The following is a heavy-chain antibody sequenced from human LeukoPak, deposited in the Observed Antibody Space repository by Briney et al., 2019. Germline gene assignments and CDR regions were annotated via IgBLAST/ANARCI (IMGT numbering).Heavy chain of an antibody. CDR1: GGSISSYY. D-gene: IGHD2-15*01. CDR3: ARGFPWFRGYCSGGSCYSSGQYFDY. J-gene: IGHJ4*02. Sequence: PSETLSLTCTVSGGSISSYYWSWIRQPAGKGLEWIGRIYTSGSTNYNPSLKSRVTMSVDTSKNQFSLKLSSVTAADTAVYYCARGFPWFRGYCSGGSCYSSGQYFDYWGQGTLVTVSS. CDR2: IYTSGST. V-gene: IGHV4-4*07.